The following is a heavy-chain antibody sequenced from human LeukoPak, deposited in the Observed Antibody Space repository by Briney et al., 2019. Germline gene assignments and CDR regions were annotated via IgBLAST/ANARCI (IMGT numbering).Heavy chain of an antibody. CDR3: ARGLAYGDIVVVPAEY. V-gene: IGHV1-3*01. D-gene: IGHD2-2*01. CDR1: GYTFTSYA. CDR2: INAGNGNT. J-gene: IGHJ4*02. Sequence: GASVKVSCKASGYTFTSYAMHWVRQAPGQRLEWMGWINAGNGNTKYPQKFQGRVTITRDTSASTAYMELSSLRSEDTAVYYCARGLAYGDIVVVPAEYWGQGTLVTVSS.